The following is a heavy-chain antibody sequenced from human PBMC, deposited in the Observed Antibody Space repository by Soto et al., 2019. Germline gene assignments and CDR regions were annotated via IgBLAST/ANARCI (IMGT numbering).Heavy chain of an antibody. D-gene: IGHD3-3*01. J-gene: IGHJ4*02. Sequence: QVHLQETGPGLVKPSQTLSLPCTVSGGSSSSGDSYGSWIRQPPGKGLEGSGDIYYSGSTYYNPSLKSRVTIAVDTSKNQMSLKLSSVTFADTAVYYWARGVTMFGVVKMRAFYYWGQGTLVTVSS. CDR1: GGSSSSGDSY. CDR3: ARGVTMFGVVKMRAFYY. V-gene: IGHV4-30-4*01. CDR2: IYYSGST.